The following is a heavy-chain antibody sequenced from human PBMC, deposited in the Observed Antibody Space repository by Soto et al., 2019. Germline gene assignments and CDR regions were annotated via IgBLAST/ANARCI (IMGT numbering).Heavy chain of an antibody. CDR2: IYYSGST. V-gene: IGHV4-31*03. Sequence: QVQLQESGPGLVKPSQTLSLTCTVSGGSISSGGYYWSWIRQHPGKGLEWIGYIYYSGSTYYNPSLKSRVTISVDTSKNQFSPKLSSVTAADTAVYSCARGGRRSPGMDVWGQGTTVTVSS. CDR3: ARGGRRSPGMDV. CDR1: GGSISSGGYY. J-gene: IGHJ6*02.